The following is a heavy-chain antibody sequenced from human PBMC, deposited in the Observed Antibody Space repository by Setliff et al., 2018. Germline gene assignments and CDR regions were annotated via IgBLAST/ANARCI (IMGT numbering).Heavy chain of an antibody. CDR1: GYTFTTYA. CDR2: INTNTGNP. Sequence: ASVQVSCKASGYTFTTYAISWMRQAPGQGLEYMGWINTNTGNPSYAQGFTGRFVFSLDTSVSTAYLQISSLKAEDTAVYYCARASRFGTIRYRGDYYMDVWGKGTTVTVS. D-gene: IGHD3-10*01. J-gene: IGHJ6*03. CDR3: ARASRFGTIRYRGDYYMDV. V-gene: IGHV7-4-1*02.